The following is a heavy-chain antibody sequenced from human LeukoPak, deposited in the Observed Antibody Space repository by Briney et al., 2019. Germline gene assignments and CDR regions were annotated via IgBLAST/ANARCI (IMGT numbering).Heavy chain of an antibody. V-gene: IGHV3-15*01. CDR2: IKSKTDGGTT. D-gene: IGHD2-8*01. CDR1: GFTFSNAW. CDR3: TTDRPRCTNGVCYLGYYFDY. J-gene: IGHJ4*02. Sequence: GGSLRLSCAASGFTFSNAWMSWVRQAPGKGPEWVGRIKSKTDGGTTDYAAPVKGRFTIPRDDSKNTLYLQMNSLKTEDTAVYYCTTDRPRCTNGVCYLGYYFDYWGQGTLVTVSS.